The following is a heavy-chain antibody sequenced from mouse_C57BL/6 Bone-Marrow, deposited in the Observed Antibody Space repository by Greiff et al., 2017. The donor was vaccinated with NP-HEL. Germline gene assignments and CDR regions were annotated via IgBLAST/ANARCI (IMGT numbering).Heavy chain of an antibody. D-gene: IGHD2-10*02. CDR3: AYGNFYYFDY. V-gene: IGHV1-64*01. CDR1: GYTFTSYW. CDR2: IHPNSGST. J-gene: IGHJ2*01. Sequence: VQLQQPGAELVKPGASVKLSCKASGYTFTSYWMHWVKQRPGQGLEWIGMIHPNSGSTNYNEKFKSKATLTVDKSSSTAYMQLSRLTSEDSAVYYCAYGNFYYFDYWGQGTTLTVSS.